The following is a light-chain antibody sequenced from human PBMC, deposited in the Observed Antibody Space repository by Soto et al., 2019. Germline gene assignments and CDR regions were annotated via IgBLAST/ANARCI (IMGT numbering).Light chain of an antibody. CDR2: GTS. CDR3: QQYGSSLYT. J-gene: IGKJ2*01. V-gene: IGKV3-20*01. CDR1: QSVDSSY. Sequence: ENVLTQSPGTLSLSPGERATLSCRASQSVDSSYLAWYQQKPGQAPRLLIYGTSSRATGIPDRFSGSGSGTDFTLTINRLEPEDFAVYYCQQYGSSLYTFGQGTKVDIK.